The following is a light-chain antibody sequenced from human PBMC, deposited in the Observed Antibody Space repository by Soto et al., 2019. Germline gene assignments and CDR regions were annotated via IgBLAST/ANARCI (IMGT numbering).Light chain of an antibody. CDR2: AAS. CDR3: LQDRNYPRT. CDR1: QGIRND. V-gene: IGKV1-6*01. J-gene: IGKJ1*01. Sequence: AIHMTQSPASLSAFVGDRVTITCRASQGIRNDLGWYQQKPGKAPKLLIYAASNLQSGVPSRFSGSGSGTDFTLTISSLQPEDFATYYCLQDRNYPRTFGQGTKVEIK.